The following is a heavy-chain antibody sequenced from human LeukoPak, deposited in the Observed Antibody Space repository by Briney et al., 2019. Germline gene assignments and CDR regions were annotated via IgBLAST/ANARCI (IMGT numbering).Heavy chain of an antibody. Sequence: PGGSLRLSCAVSGFTFSSYSINWVRQAPGKGLEWVANIKQDGSEKDYVDSVKGRFTISRDNAKNSLYLQMNSLTAEDTAVYYCARESFAARWDWGQGTLVTVSS. V-gene: IGHV3-7*01. CDR1: GFTFSSYS. CDR2: IKQDGSEK. D-gene: IGHD6-6*01. CDR3: ARESFAARWD. J-gene: IGHJ4*02.